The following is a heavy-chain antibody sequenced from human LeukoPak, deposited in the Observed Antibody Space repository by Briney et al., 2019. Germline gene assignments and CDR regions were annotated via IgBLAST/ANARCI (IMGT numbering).Heavy chain of an antibody. J-gene: IGHJ5*02. CDR3: ARGAGMVPYNWFDP. CDR2: IYYSGST. CDR1: GGSISSYY. V-gene: IGHV4-59*12. Sequence: SKTLSLTCTVSGGSISSYYWSWIRQPPGKGLEWIGYIYYSGSTNYNPSLKSRVSISVDTSKKEFSLRLSSVTAADTAVYYCARGAGMVPYNWFDPWGQGALVTVSS. D-gene: IGHD5-18*01.